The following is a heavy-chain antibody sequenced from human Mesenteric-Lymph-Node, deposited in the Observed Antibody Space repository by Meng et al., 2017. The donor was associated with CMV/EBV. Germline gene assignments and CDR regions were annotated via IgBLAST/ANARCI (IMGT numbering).Heavy chain of an antibody. CDR1: GFTFSNFA. CDR3: ARDPGVDF. Sequence: GESLKISCAASGFTFSNFAMSWVRQAPGKGLEWVSLIYPGGTNEHYADSVKGRFTISRDDSKNTLFLQMNSLRPEDTAMYYCARDPGVDFWGQGTLVTVSS. J-gene: IGHJ4*02. D-gene: IGHD3-3*01. V-gene: IGHV3-23*03. CDR2: IYPGGTNE.